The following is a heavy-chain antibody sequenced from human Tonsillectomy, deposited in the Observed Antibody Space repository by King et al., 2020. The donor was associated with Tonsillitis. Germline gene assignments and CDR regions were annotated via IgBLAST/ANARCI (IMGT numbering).Heavy chain of an antibody. CDR3: AKPRNGYTYGADAFDI. CDR1: GFTFNSYG. CDR2: ISSDGSNK. J-gene: IGHJ3*02. Sequence: VQLVESGGDVVQPGRSLRLSCAASGFTFNSYGMHWVRQAPGKGLEWVAIISSDGSNKNYADSVRGRFTISRDNSKNTLYLQMNSLRAEDTAVYYCAKPRNGYTYGADAFDIWGQGTVVTVSS. D-gene: IGHD5-18*01. V-gene: IGHV3-30*18.